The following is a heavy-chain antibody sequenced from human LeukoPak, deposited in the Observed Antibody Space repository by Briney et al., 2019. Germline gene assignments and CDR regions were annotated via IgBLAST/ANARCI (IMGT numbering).Heavy chain of an antibody. D-gene: IGHD5-18*01. CDR1: GYTFTGYY. V-gene: IGHV1-2*02. CDR3: ARGSTWIQLWVVGYFDY. J-gene: IGHJ4*02. Sequence: ASVKVSCKASGYTFTGYYMHWVRQAPGQGLEWMGWINPNSGGTKYAQKFQGRVTMTRDTSISTAYMELSRLRSDDTAVYYCARGSTWIQLWVVGYFDYWGQGTLVTVSS. CDR2: INPNSGGT.